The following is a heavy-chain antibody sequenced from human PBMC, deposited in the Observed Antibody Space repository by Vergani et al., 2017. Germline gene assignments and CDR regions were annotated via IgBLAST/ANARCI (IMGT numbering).Heavy chain of an antibody. D-gene: IGHD3-22*01. Sequence: QVPLVQSGADVKNPPSSLTVSSPPSLRPFPPSPLSSVRPAPEQGLLWMGGIIPIFGTANYAQKFQGRVTITAEKSTSTAYMELSSLRSEDTAVYYCARDQRATMIVVVKTYGMDVWGQGP. CDR3: ARDQRATMIVVVKTYGMDV. CDR2: IIPIFGTA. J-gene: IGHJ6*02. V-gene: IGHV1-69*06. CDR1: LRPFPPSP.